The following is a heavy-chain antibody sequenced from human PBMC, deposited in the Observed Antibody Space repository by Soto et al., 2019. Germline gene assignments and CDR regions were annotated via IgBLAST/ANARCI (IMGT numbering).Heavy chain of an antibody. D-gene: IGHD3-10*01. CDR1: GFTFSIYA. CDR2: ISYDGTKT. J-gene: IGHJ4*02. V-gene: IGHV3-30*18. CDR3: AKDRGPRRLWLIDPFDY. Sequence: QVQLVESGGGVVQPGRSLRVSCAASGFTFSIYAMHWVRQAPGTGLEWVAVISYDGTKTYYADSVKGRFTISRDNSKNTVYLRMNSLRDEDTAVYYCAKDRGPRRLWLIDPFDYWGQGTGVTVSP.